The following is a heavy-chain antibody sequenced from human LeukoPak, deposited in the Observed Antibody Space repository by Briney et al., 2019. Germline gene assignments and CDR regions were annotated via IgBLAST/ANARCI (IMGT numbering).Heavy chain of an antibody. J-gene: IGHJ4*02. Sequence: SETLSLTCTVSGGSISSYYWSWIRQPAGKGLEWIGRIYTSGSTNYNPSLKSRVTMSVDTSKNQFSLKLSSVTAADTAVYYCARESITIFGVVIIEGFLDYWGQGTLVTVSS. CDR1: GGSISSYY. D-gene: IGHD3-3*01. CDR3: ARESITIFGVVIIEGFLDY. V-gene: IGHV4-4*07. CDR2: IYTSGST.